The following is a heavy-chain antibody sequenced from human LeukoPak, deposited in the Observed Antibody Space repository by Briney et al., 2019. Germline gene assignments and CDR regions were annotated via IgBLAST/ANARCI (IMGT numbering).Heavy chain of an antibody. CDR3: ARDYADYVGYFFFDY. V-gene: IGHV3-23*01. D-gene: IGHD4-17*01. CDR1: GFTFSDYA. J-gene: IGHJ4*02. CDR2: ISGGGETT. Sequence: GGSLRLSCAASGFTFSDYAMNWVRQAPGKGLEWVSSISGGGETTYYADSAKGRFTISRDNSQNTLYLQMNSLRAEDTAVYYCARDYADYVGYFFFDYWGQGTLVTVSS.